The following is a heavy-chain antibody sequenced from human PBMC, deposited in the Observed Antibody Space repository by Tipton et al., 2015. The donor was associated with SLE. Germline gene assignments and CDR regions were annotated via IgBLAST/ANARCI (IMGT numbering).Heavy chain of an antibody. CDR3: ARLGYCTSGVCFTGIDL. CDR2: NYYNGGT. CDR1: GGSISSSY. J-gene: IGHJ5*02. V-gene: IGHV4-59*08. Sequence: LRLSCTVPGGSISSSYWSWIRQPPGKSLEWIGFNYYNGGTNYNPSLESRLTISVDTSKKQFSLNLSSVTAADTAIYYCARLGYCTSGVCFTGIDLWGQGILVTVSS. D-gene: IGHD2-8*01.